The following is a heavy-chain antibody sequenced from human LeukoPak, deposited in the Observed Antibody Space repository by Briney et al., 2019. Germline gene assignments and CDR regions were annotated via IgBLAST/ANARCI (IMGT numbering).Heavy chain of an antibody. D-gene: IGHD5-12*01. V-gene: IGHV4-59*01. CDR1: GGSISSYY. CDR2: IYYSGST. J-gene: IGHJ4*02. Sequence: TSETLSLTCTVSGGSISSYYWSWIRQPPGKGLEWIGYIYYSGSTNYNPSLKSRVTISVDTSKNQFSLKLSSVTAADTAVYYCARSSGYDDPNDYWGQGTLVTVSS. CDR3: ARSSGYDDPNDY.